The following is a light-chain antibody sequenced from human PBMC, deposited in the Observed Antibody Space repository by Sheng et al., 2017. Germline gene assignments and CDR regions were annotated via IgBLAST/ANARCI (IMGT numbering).Light chain of an antibody. CDR2: DVS. CDR1: QSVGTY. Sequence: IVLTQSPATLSLSPGERATLSCRASQSVGTYLAWFQQRPGQPPRLLMYDVSKRVTGIPARFRGSGSGADFTLIISDVESDDVGTYYCQQRTSWQVTFGPG. J-gene: IGKJ5*01. V-gene: IGKV3D-11*02. CDR3: QQRTSWQVT.